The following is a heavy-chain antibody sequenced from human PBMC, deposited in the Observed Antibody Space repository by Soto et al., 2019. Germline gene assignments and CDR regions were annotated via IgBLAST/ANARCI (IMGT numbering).Heavy chain of an antibody. CDR2: IYSGGST. CDR3: ARGGWAAAKIQGWVSSGQSAFDI. D-gene: IGHD6-19*01. Sequence: PGGFNRHPYTASEFNSRSNYVRWVSQKKGKGLEWVSVIYSGGSTYYADSVKGRFTISRDNSKNTLYLQMNSLRAEDTAVYYCARGGWAAAKIQGWVSSGQSAFDIWGQGTMVTVSS. CDR1: EFNSRSNY. V-gene: IGHV3-66*01. J-gene: IGHJ3*02.